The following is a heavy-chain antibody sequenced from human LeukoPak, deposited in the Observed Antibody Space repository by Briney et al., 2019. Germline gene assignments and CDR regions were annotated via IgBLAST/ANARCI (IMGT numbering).Heavy chain of an antibody. Sequence: GGSLRLSCAASGFTFSDYYMSWIRQAPGKGLEWVSYISSSGSTIYYADSVKGRFTISRDNAKNSLYLQMNSLRAEDTVVYYCARDPTYGWFDYWGQGTLVTVSS. CDR1: GFTFSDYY. V-gene: IGHV3-11*01. CDR2: ISSSGSTI. CDR3: ARDPTYGWFDY. J-gene: IGHJ4*02. D-gene: IGHD3-10*01.